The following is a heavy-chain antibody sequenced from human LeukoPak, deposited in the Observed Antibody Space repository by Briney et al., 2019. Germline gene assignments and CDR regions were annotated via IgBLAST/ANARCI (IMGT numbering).Heavy chain of an antibody. Sequence: SETLSLTCAVSGGSISSGGYSWSWIRQPPGKGLEWIGYIYHSGSTYYNPSLKSRVTISVDRSKNQCSLKLSSVTAADTAVYYCARTSHDFWSGYSYYFDYWGQGTLVTVSS. CDR1: GGSISSGGYS. D-gene: IGHD3-3*01. CDR2: IYHSGST. CDR3: ARTSHDFWSGYSYYFDY. V-gene: IGHV4-30-2*01. J-gene: IGHJ4*02.